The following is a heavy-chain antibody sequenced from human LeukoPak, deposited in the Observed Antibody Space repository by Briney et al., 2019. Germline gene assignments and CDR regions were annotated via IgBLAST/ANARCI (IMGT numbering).Heavy chain of an antibody. V-gene: IGHV3-23*01. J-gene: IGHJ4*02. CDR1: GFTFSSYA. CDR3: AKDDRWLQFCC. D-gene: IGHD5-24*01. CDR2: VSGSGGST. Sequence: GGSLRLSCAASGFTFSSYAMSWVRQAPGKGLEWVSGVSGSGGSTVYTDSVRGRFTISRDNSRNTLYLQMNSLRAEDTAVYYCAKDDRWLQFCCWGQGTLVTVSA.